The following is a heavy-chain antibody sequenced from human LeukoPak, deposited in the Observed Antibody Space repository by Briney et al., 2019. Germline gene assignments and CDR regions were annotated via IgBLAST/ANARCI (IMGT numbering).Heavy chain of an antibody. CDR2: INSYNGNT. Sequence: PRASVKVSCKASGYTFTYHGFSWVRQAPGQGLEWMGWINSYNGNTNYLEKCEGRPTMTTDTSTSTTYMELRSLTSDDTAVYYCARDRASAGTGGAYWGQGSLVTVSS. V-gene: IGHV1-18*01. CDR1: GYTFTYHG. J-gene: IGHJ4*02. CDR3: ARDRASAGTGGAY. D-gene: IGHD6-13*01.